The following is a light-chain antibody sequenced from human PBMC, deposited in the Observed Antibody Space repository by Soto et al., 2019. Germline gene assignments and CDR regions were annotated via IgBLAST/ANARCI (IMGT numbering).Light chain of an antibody. V-gene: IGKV1-6*01. CDR2: GTS. J-gene: IGKJ1*01. CDR3: LQDYSYPRT. CDR1: QAIRTE. Sequence: AIQMTQSPSSLSASVGDRVIITCRASQAIRTELGRYQQRPGKALKLLIYGTSNLQSGVPSRFSGSGSGTDFTLTINGLQPDDFATYYCLQDYSYPRTFGQGTKVDVK.